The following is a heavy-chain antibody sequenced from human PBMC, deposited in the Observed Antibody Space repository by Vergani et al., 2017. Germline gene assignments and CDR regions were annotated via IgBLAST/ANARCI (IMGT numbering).Heavy chain of an antibody. V-gene: IGHV3-33*01. CDR3: ARENREVIATAVDY. CDR2: IWYDGNNT. Sequence: QVQLVESGGGVVQPGRSLRLSCAASGFTFSSYGMHWVRQAPGKGLEWVAVIWYDGNNTYYADSVKGRFTISRDNSKNTLYLQMNSLRAEDTAVYYCARENREVIATAVDYWGQGTLVTVSS. CDR1: GFTFSSYG. J-gene: IGHJ4*02. D-gene: IGHD2-21*01.